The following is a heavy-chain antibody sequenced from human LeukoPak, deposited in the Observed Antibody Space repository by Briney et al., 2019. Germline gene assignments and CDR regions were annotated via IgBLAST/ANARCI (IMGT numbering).Heavy chain of an antibody. CDR2: INPNSGGT. V-gene: IGHV1-2*02. CDR3: ARSAVIVPTAVLL. CDR1: GYTFTAYY. Sequence: ASVKVSCKASGYTFTAYYMHWVRQAPGQGLEWMGWINPNSGGTDSAQKFQGRVTMTRDTSISTAYMELSRLRSDDTAVYYCARSAVIVPTAVLLRGPGTPVTVPS. D-gene: IGHD2-2*02. J-gene: IGHJ4*01.